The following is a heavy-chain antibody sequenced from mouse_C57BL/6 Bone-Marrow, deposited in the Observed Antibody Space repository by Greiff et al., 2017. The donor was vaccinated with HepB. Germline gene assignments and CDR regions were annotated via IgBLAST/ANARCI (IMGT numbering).Heavy chain of an antibody. CDR2: IDPSDSET. CDR3: ARWGYGSSLYYFDY. V-gene: IGHV1-52*01. D-gene: IGHD1-1*01. CDR1: GYTFTSYW. J-gene: IGHJ2*01. Sequence: VQLQQPGAELVRPGSSVKLSCKASGYTFTSYWMHWVKQRPIQGLEWIGNIDPSDSETHYNQKFKDKATLTVDKSSSTAYMQLSSLTSEDSAVYYCARWGYGSSLYYFDYWGQGTTLTVSS.